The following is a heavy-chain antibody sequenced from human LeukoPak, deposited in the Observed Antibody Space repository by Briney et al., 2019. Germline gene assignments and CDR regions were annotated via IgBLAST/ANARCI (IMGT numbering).Heavy chain of an antibody. CDR2: INHSGST. D-gene: IGHD6-6*01. J-gene: IGHJ4*02. CDR1: GGSFSGYY. V-gene: IGHV4-34*01. Sequence: PSETLSLTCAVYGGSFSGYYWSWIRQPPGKGLEWIGEINHSGSTNYNPSLKSRVTISVDTSKNQFSLKLSSVTAADTAVYYCARARRGSTSSPFRSSIAARNDFDYWSQGTLVTVSS. CDR3: ARARRGSTSSPFRSSIAARNDFDY.